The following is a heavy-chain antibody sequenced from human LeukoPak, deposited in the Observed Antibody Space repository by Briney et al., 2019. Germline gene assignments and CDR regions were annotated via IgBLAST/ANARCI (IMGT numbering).Heavy chain of an antibody. J-gene: IGHJ3*02. V-gene: IGHV3-9*01. CDR3: VKDNRNGSLYYGFGI. CDR1: GFTFGSYE. CDR2: ISWSSGSI. D-gene: IGHD3-22*01. Sequence: GGSLRLSCAASGFTFGSYEMNWVRQAPGKGLEWVSGISWSSGSIGYADSVKGRFTISRDNAKNSLYLQMNSLRAEDTALYLFVKDNRNGSLYYGFGIWRQGTMVTVSS.